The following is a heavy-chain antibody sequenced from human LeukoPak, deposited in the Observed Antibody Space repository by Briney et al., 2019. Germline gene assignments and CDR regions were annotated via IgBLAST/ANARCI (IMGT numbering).Heavy chain of an antibody. V-gene: IGHV3-21*01. J-gene: IGHJ6*02. D-gene: IGHD1-14*01. CDR2: ISGGSSST. Sequence: PGGSLRLSCAVSGFTFSRYSMNWVRQAPGKGLEWVSVISGGSSSTFYADSVKGRFTISRDNAKSSLYLQMNSLRAEDTAVYYCARNTPSLTTYGMGVWGQGTTVTVSS. CDR3: ARNTPSLTTYGMGV. CDR1: GFTFSRYS.